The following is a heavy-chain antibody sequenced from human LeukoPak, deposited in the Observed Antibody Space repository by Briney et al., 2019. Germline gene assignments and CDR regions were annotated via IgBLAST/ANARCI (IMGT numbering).Heavy chain of an antibody. J-gene: IGHJ4*02. CDR1: EYTFTSYS. CDR3: AQDTSTDVFNY. V-gene: IGHV7-4-1*02. D-gene: IGHD5-18*01. Sequence: ASVKVSCKASEYTFTSYSMNWVRQAPGQGLEWMGWINTKTGNPAYAQGFTGRFVFSLDTSGSTAYLQISSLKVEDTAVYYCAQDTSTDVFNYWGQGTLVTVSS. CDR2: INTKTGNP.